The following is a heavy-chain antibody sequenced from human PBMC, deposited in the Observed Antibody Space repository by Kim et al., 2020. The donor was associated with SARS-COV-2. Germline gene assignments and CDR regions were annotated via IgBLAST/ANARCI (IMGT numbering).Heavy chain of an antibody. CDR1: GYTFTSYA. V-gene: IGHV1-3*01. J-gene: IGHJ4*02. Sequence: ASVNVSCKASGYTFTSYAMHWVRQAPGQRREWMGWINAGNGNTKYSQKFQGRVTITRDTSASTAYMELSSLRSEDTAVYYCARVYYGSGSYYNGFDYWGQGTLVTVSS. CDR2: INAGNGNT. D-gene: IGHD3-10*01. CDR3: ARVYYGSGSYYNGFDY.